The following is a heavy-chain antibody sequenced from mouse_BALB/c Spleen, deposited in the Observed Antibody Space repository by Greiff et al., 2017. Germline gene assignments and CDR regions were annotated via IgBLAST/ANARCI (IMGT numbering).Heavy chain of an antibody. V-gene: IGHV5-6-5*01. CDR1: GFTFSSYA. CDR3: ARWAYGNYGLAY. Sequence: EVQGVESGGGLVKPGGSLKLSCAASGFTFSSYAMSWVRQTPEKRLEWVASISSGGSTYYPDSVKGRFTISRDNARNILYLQMSSLRSEDTAMYYCARWAYGNYGLAYWGQGTLVTVSA. CDR2: ISSGGST. D-gene: IGHD2-1*01. J-gene: IGHJ3*01.